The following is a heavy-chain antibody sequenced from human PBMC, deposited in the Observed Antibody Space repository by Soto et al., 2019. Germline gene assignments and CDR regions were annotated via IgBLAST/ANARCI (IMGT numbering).Heavy chain of an antibody. Sequence: QVQLVESGGGVVQPGRSLRLSCAASNFTFSNYGMHWVRQAPGKGLEWVALISNDGSNKYYTDSVKGRFTISRDNSRNTLSLQMNSLRADDTAVYYCAKDGADTGTYYFDYWGQGPLITVSS. D-gene: IGHD1-26*01. V-gene: IGHV3-30*18. CDR1: NFTFSNYG. CDR3: AKDGADTGTYYFDY. CDR2: ISNDGSNK. J-gene: IGHJ4*02.